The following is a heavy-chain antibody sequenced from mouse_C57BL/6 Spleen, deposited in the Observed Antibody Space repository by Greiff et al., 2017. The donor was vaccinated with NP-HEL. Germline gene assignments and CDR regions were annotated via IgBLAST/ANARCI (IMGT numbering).Heavy chain of an antibody. Sequence: QVQLQQSGPELVKPGASVKISCKASGYAFSSSWMNWVKQRPGKGLEWIGRIYPGDGDTNYNGKFKGKATLTADKSSSTAYMQLSSLTSEDSAVYFCARGALTGTFAYWGQGTLVTVSA. CDR2: IYPGDGDT. CDR1: GYAFSSSW. CDR3: ARGALTGTFAY. J-gene: IGHJ3*01. V-gene: IGHV1-82*01. D-gene: IGHD4-1*01.